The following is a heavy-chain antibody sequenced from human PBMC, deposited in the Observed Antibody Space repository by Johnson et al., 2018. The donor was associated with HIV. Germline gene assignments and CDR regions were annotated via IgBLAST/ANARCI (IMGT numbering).Heavy chain of an antibody. CDR3: AKGTYYYDSSGYNDAFDM. D-gene: IGHD3-22*01. CDR2: ISGSDHST. Sequence: EVQLVESGGGLVQPGGSLRLSCGASAFTFSSNDMKWVRQAPGKGLEWVSPISGSDHSTYYADSVRGRFTISRDNSKNTLYLQMNSLRAEDTAVYYCAKGTYYYDSSGYNDAFDMWGQGTMVTVSS. J-gene: IGHJ3*02. CDR1: AFTFSSND. V-gene: IGHV3-23*04.